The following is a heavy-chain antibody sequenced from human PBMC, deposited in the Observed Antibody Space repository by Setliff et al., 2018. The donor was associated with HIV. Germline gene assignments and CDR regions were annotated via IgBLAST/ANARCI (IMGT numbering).Heavy chain of an antibody. CDR3: VKDRTDILTGYGDH. V-gene: IGHV3-23*01. CDR2: ISHSGETT. Sequence: PGGSLRLSCAASGFTFSTFAMSWVRQAPGKGLEWVSTISHSGETTYFADSVKGRFTISRDNSKNTLYLQMSSLKVDDTAIYYCVKDRTDILTGYGDHWGQGTQVTVSS. J-gene: IGHJ4*02. D-gene: IGHD3-9*01. CDR1: GFTFSTFA.